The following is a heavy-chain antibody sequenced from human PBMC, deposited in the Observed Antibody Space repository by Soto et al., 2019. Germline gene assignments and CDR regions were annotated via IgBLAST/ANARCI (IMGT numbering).Heavy chain of an antibody. J-gene: IGHJ6*03. CDR2: IYYSGST. V-gene: IGHV4-59*01. CDR3: ARGLRFLESKYYYYYMDV. Sequence: SETLSLTCTVSGGSISSYYWSWIRQPPGKGLEWIGYIYYSGSTNYNPSLKSRVTISVDTSKNQFSLKLSSVTAADTAVYYCARGLRFLESKYYYYYMDVWGKGTTVTVSS. D-gene: IGHD3-3*01. CDR1: GGSISSYY.